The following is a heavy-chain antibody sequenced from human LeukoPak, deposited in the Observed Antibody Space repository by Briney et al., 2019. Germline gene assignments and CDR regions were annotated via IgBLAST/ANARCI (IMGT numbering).Heavy chain of an antibody. D-gene: IGHD1-26*01. V-gene: IGHV3-23*01. J-gene: IGHJ5*02. CDR3: ARDKWELLQNWFDP. CDR1: GFTFSSYA. Sequence: HSGGSLRLPCAASGFTFSSYAMSWVRQAPGKGLEWVSAISGSGGSTYYADSVKGRFTISRDNSKNSLYLQMNSLRAEDTALYYCARDKWELLQNWFDPWGQGTLLTVSS. CDR2: ISGSGGST.